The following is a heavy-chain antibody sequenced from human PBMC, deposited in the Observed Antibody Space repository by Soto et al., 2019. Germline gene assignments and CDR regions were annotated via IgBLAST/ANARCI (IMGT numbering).Heavy chain of an antibody. D-gene: IGHD6-13*01. CDR1: GYTFTSYG. Sequence: QVQLVQSGAEVKKPGASVKVSCKASGYTFTSYGISWVRQAPGQGLEWMGWISAYNGNTKYVQKSQGRVTMTTDTATSTAYMELRSLSSDDTAVYYCARDAAAGLNDYCGQGTLVTVSS. CDR3: ARDAAAGLNDY. CDR2: ISAYNGNT. V-gene: IGHV1-18*01. J-gene: IGHJ4*02.